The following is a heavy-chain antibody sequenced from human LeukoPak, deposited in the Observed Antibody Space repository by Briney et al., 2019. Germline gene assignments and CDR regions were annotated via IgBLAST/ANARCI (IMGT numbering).Heavy chain of an antibody. CDR3: ASPAQQWHWFYSDY. Sequence: GGSLRLSCAASGFTVSRNFMSWVRQAPGKGLEWVSVIHIGGGTYYADSVRGRFTISRDHSKNTLYLQMNSLRAEDTAVYYCASPAQQWHWFYSDYWGQGTLVTVHS. V-gene: IGHV3-66*01. J-gene: IGHJ4*02. CDR1: GFTVSRNF. D-gene: IGHD6-19*01. CDR2: IHIGGGT.